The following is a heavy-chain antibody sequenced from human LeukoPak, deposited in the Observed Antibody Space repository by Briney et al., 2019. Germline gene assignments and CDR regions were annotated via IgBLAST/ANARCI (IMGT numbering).Heavy chain of an antibody. Sequence: PGGSLRLSCAASGFTFSSYEMNWVRQAPGKGLEWVSYISSSGSTIYYADSVKGRFTISRDNAKNSLYLQMNSLRPEDTAIYYCAGLFESGTYNNFFHYWGQGTLVTVFS. CDR3: AGLFESGTYNNFFHY. D-gene: IGHD3-10*01. CDR2: ISSSGSTI. CDR1: GFTFSSYE. V-gene: IGHV3-48*03. J-gene: IGHJ4*02.